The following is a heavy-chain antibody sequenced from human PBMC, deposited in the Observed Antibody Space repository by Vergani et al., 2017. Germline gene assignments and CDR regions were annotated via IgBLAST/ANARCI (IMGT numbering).Heavy chain of an antibody. Sequence: AYLVQSGGGLVTPGGSLRLSCAASGFTLNTYGIHWVRQAPGKGLEWVSFIRYDGSSEYYGDSVKGRFTISRDKSQNTVNLQMNSLRTEDTAVYYCASSKDPGTFDYWGQGTLVTVSS. CDR1: GFTLNTYG. J-gene: IGHJ4*02. D-gene: IGHD2-2*01. CDR2: IRYDGSSE. V-gene: IGHV3-30*02. CDR3: ASSKDPGTFDY.